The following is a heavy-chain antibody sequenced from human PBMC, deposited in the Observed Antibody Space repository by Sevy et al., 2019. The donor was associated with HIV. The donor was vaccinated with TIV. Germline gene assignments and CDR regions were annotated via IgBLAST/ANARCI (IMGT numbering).Heavy chain of an antibody. D-gene: IGHD3-10*01. Sequence: GESLKISCAASGFTFSSYAMSWVRQAPGKGLEWVSAISGSGGSTYYADSVKGRFTISRDNSKNTLYLQMNSLRAEDTAVYYCAKDGGSGFDYWGQGTLVTVSS. CDR1: GFTFSSYA. V-gene: IGHV3-23*01. J-gene: IGHJ4*02. CDR2: ISGSGGST. CDR3: AKDGGSGFDY.